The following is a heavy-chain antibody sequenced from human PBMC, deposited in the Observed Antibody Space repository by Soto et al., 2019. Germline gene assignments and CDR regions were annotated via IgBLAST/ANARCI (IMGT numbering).Heavy chain of an antibody. J-gene: IGHJ5*02. CDR3: ARDNPLAMVRGYNWFDP. CDR2: IYYSGST. Sequence: SETLSLTCTVSGGSISSYYWSWIRQPPGKGLEWIGYIYYSGSTNYNPSLKSRVTISVDTSKNQFSLKLSSVTAADTAVYYCARDNPLAMVRGYNWFDPWGQGTLVTV. CDR1: GGSISSYY. D-gene: IGHD3-10*01. V-gene: IGHV4-59*01.